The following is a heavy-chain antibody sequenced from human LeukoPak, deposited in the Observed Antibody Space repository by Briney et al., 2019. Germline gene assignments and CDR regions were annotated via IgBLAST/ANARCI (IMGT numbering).Heavy chain of an antibody. CDR3: ARRPSQYSVYEN. J-gene: IGHJ4*02. V-gene: IGHV1-18*01. D-gene: IGHD5/OR15-5a*01. CDR2: ITAYNDDT. Sequence: ASVKVSCKASGHIFSNYGINWIRQAPGQGLEWMGWITAYNDDTNYAQKLQGRVTMTTDTSTSTAYMELRSLRSDDTAVYYCARRPSQYSVYENWGQGTLVTVSS. CDR1: GHIFSNYG.